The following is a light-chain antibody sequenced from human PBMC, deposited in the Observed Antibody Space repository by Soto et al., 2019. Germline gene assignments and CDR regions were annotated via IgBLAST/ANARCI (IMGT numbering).Light chain of an antibody. J-gene: IGKJ4*01. CDR1: QSVSSY. V-gene: IGKV3-11*01. Sequence: EIVLTQSPATLSLSPGERATLSCRASQSVSSYLAWYQQKPGQAPRLLIYDASNRATGIPARFSGSGSGTDFTLTISSLEPEDFATYYCQQYYSYPPLTFGGGTKVDIK. CDR3: QQYYSYPPLT. CDR2: DAS.